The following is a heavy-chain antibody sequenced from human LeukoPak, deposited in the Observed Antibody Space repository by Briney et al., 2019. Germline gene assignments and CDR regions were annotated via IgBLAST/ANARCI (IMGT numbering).Heavy chain of an antibody. CDR1: GGSISSGGYY. V-gene: IGHV4-39*01. D-gene: IGHD3-10*01. CDR3: ARHRLYGSGKFQWFDP. Sequence: SETLSLTCTVSGGSISSGGYYWSWIRQPPGKGLEWIGSIYYSGSTYYNPSLKSRVTISADTSKNQFSLKLSSVTAADTAVYYCARHRLYGSGKFQWFDPWGQGTLVTVSS. CDR2: IYYSGST. J-gene: IGHJ5*02.